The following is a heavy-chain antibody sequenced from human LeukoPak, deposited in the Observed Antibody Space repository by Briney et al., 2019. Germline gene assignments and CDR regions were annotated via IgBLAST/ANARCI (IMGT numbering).Heavy chain of an antibody. Sequence: GESLKISCKASGYTFTKYWIGWVRQLPGKGLEWMGIIYPGDSDTTYSPSFQGQVTISGDKSISTAYLQWSSLKASDTAMYYCARRASSGTYFDYWGQGILVTVSS. CDR3: ARRASSGTYFDY. CDR2: IYPGDSDT. D-gene: IGHD1-26*01. V-gene: IGHV5-51*01. CDR1: GYTFTKYW. J-gene: IGHJ4*02.